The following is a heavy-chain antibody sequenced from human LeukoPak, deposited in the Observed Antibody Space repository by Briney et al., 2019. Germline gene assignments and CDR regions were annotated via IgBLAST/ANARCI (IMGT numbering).Heavy chain of an antibody. Sequence: SETLSLTCTVSGGSISSSGYYWGWIRQPPGKGLEWIGSIYYSGSTYYNPSLKSRVTISVDTSKNQFSLKLSSVTAADTAVYYCARVGYCSSTSCYYYMDVWGKGTTVTVSS. CDR1: GGSISSSGYY. CDR2: IYYSGST. V-gene: IGHV4-39*07. D-gene: IGHD2-2*01. CDR3: ARVGYCSSTSCYYYMDV. J-gene: IGHJ6*03.